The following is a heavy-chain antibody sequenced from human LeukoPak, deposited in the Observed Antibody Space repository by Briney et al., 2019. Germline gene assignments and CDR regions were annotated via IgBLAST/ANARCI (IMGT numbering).Heavy chain of an antibody. CDR3: ARASSSWYWFDP. J-gene: IGHJ5*02. CDR1: GDSISSGSYY. D-gene: IGHD6-13*01. V-gene: IGHV4-61*02. Sequence: SETLSLTCTVSGDSISSGSYYWRWLRQPAGKRLEWIGRIYTSGSTNYNPSLKSRVTISVDTSKNQFSLKLSSVTAADTAVYYCARASSSWYWFDPWGQGTLVTVSS. CDR2: IYTSGST.